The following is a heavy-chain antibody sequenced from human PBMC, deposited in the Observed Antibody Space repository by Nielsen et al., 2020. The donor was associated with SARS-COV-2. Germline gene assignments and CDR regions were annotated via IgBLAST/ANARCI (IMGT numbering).Heavy chain of an antibody. D-gene: IGHD2-15*01. CDR1: GGSISSSSYY. J-gene: IGHJ6*02. V-gene: IGHV4-39*02. CDR2: IYYSGST. Sequence: ESLKISCTVSGGSISSSSYYWGWIRQPPGKGLEWIGSIYYSGSTYYNPSLKSRVTISVDTSKNQFSLKLSSVTAADTAVYYCARDCSGGSCYSGYYYYGMDVWGQGTTVTVSS. CDR3: ARDCSGGSCYSGYYYYGMDV.